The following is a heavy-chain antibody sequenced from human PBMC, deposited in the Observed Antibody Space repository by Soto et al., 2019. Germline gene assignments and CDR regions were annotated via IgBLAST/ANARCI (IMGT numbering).Heavy chain of an antibody. Sequence: QVQLQESGPGLVKPSQTLSLTCTVSGGSISSGGYYWSWIRQHPGKGLEWIGYIYYSGSTYYNPSLKSRVTISVDTSKNQFSLKLSSVTAADTAVYYCARGEAFRGVTQYYFDYWGQGTLVTVSS. CDR3: ARGEAFRGVTQYYFDY. V-gene: IGHV4-31*03. D-gene: IGHD3-16*01. J-gene: IGHJ4*02. CDR1: GGSISSGGYY. CDR2: IYYSGST.